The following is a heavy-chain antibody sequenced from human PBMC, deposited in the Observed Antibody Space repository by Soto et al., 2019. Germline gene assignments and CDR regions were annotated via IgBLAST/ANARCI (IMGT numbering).Heavy chain of an antibody. D-gene: IGHD5-12*01. Sequence: VQLLESGGGLVQPGGSRRLSCAASGFSFSSYAMVWVRQAPGKGLEGVSVISARGGSSYFADSVKGRFTISRDNSKNVLSLEMNSLRAEDTAIYFCAKGSIEYSASVDNWGQGTLVLVSS. J-gene: IGHJ4*02. CDR2: ISARGGSS. V-gene: IGHV3-23*01. CDR3: AKGSIEYSASVDN. CDR1: GFSFSSYA.